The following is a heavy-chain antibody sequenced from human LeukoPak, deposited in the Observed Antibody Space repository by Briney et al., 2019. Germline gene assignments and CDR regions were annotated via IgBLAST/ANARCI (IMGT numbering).Heavy chain of an antibody. CDR3: ARYSYGGADFWSGYSRHYRRGWYLDY. J-gene: IGHJ4*02. CDR1: GGSFSGYY. D-gene: IGHD3-3*01. Sequence: SETLSLTCAVYGGSFSGYYWSWIRQPPGKGLEWIGEINHSGSTNYNPSLKSRVTISVDTSKNQFSLKLSSVTAADTAVYYCARYSYGGADFWSGYSRHYRRGWYLDYWGQGTLVTVSS. V-gene: IGHV4-34*01. CDR2: INHSGST.